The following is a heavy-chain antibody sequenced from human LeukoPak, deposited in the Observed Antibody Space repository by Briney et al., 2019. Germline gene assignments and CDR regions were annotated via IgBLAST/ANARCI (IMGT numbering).Heavy chain of an antibody. D-gene: IGHD3-22*01. CDR3: ARDTATYYYDSSGQGAFDI. J-gene: IGHJ3*02. CDR2: INPSGGST. CDR1: GYTFTSYA. Sequence: ASVKVSCKASGYTFTSYAMNWVRQAPGQGLEWMGIINPSGGSTSYAQKFQGRVTMTRDTSTSTVYMELSSLRSEDTAVYYCARDTATYYYDSSGQGAFDIWGQGTMVTVSS. V-gene: IGHV1-46*01.